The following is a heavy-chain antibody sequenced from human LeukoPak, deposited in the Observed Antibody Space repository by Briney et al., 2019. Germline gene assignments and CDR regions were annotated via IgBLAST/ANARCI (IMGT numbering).Heavy chain of an antibody. V-gene: IGHV3-48*04. CDR2: ISSSGDTI. CDR1: GFTFSSYT. Sequence: GGSLRLSCAASGFTFSSYTMNWVRQAPGKGLEWVSYISSSGDTIYYADSVKGRFTISRDNAKNSLYLQMNSLRVEDTAVYYCARGHPGSGTYYLPYFDYWGQGTLVTVSS. D-gene: IGHD3-10*01. J-gene: IGHJ4*02. CDR3: ARGHPGSGTYYLPYFDY.